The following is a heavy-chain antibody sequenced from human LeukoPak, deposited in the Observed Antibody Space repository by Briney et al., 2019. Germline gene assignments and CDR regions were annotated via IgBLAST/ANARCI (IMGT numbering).Heavy chain of an antibody. CDR3: AEGSNYGDSSF. CDR1: GFTFSSYW. V-gene: IGHV3-7*01. Sequence: GGPLRLSCAASGFTFSSYWMSWVRQAPGRGLEWVANIKQDGSEKYYVDPVKGRFTISRDNAKKSPYLQMNSLRGEDTAIYYCAEGSNYGDSSFWGQGTLVTVSS. CDR2: IKQDGSEK. J-gene: IGHJ4*02. D-gene: IGHD4-17*01.